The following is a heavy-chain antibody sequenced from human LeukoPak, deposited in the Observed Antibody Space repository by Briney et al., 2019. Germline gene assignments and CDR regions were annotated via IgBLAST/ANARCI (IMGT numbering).Heavy chain of an antibody. D-gene: IGHD3-3*01. CDR3: AGPPHYDFWSGYSPPQLWYFDL. CDR1: GYSISSGYY. Sequence: PSETLSLTCTVSGYSISSGYYWGWIRQPPGKGLEWIGSIYHSGSTYYNPSLKSRVTISVDTSKNQFSLKLSSVTAADTAVYYCAGPPHYDFWSGYSPPQLWYFDLWGRGTLVTVSS. CDR2: IYHSGST. V-gene: IGHV4-38-2*02. J-gene: IGHJ2*01.